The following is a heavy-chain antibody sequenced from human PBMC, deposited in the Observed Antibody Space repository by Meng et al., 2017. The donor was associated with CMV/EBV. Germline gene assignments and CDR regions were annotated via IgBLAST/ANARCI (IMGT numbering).Heavy chain of an antibody. Sequence: SETLSLTCAVYGGSFSGYYWSWIRQPPGKGLEWIGEINHSGSTNYNPSLKSRVTISVDTSKNQFSLKLSSVTAADTAVYYCARGRLGYCSGGSCYTGRFFYFDYWGQGTLVTVS. CDR2: INHSGST. J-gene: IGHJ4*02. V-gene: IGHV4-34*01. CDR3: ARGRLGYCSGGSCYTGRFFYFDY. CDR1: GGSFSGYY. D-gene: IGHD2-15*01.